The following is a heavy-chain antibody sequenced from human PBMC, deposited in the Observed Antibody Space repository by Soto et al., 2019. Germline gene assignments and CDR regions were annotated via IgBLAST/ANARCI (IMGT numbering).Heavy chain of an antibody. CDR1: GGSIISGDYY. V-gene: IGHV4-30-4*01. D-gene: IGHD6-6*01. Sequence: SETLSLTCTVSGGSIISGDYYWSWIRQPPGKGLEWIGYIYYSGSTYYDPSLKSRVTISVDTSKNQFSLKLSSVTAADTAVYYCARVGPYSSSSVWFDPWGQGTLVTVSS. CDR2: IYYSGST. CDR3: ARVGPYSSSSVWFDP. J-gene: IGHJ5*02.